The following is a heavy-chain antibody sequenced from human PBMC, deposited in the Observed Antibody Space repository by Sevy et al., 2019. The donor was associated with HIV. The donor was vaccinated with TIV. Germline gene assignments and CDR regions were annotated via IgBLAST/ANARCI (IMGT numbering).Heavy chain of an antibody. CDR2: ISSSGSSA. V-gene: IGHV3-64D*09. CDR1: GFTFSGSA. Sequence: GGSLRLSCSASGFTFSGSALHWVRQAPGKGLEYVSVISSSGSSAYYAESVRGRFTISRDNSKNTLYLQMRSLRAEDTAVYYFVNDSIFYDSSSGYRPFYYYGMDVWGQGTSVTVSS. CDR3: VNDSIFYDSSSGYRPFYYYGMDV. J-gene: IGHJ6*02. D-gene: IGHD3-3*01.